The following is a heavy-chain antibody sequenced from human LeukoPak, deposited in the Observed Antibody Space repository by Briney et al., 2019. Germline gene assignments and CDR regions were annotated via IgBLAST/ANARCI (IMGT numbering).Heavy chain of an antibody. Sequence: GRSLRLSCAASGFTFSSYGMHWVRQAPGKGLEGVAVIWYDGSNKYYADSVKGRFTISRDNSKNTLYLQMNSLRAEDTAVYYCARVGGYCSGGSRYSIKHGGYFDLWGRGTLVTVSS. CDR2: IWYDGSNK. J-gene: IGHJ2*01. V-gene: IGHV3-33*01. D-gene: IGHD2-15*01. CDR3: ARVGGYCSGGSRYSIKHGGYFDL. CDR1: GFTFSSYG.